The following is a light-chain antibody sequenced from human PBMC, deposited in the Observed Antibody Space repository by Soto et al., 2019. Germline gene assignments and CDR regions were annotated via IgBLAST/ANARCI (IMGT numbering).Light chain of an antibody. J-gene: IGLJ1*01. Sequence: QSLLTQPASVSGSPGQSITISCTGTSSDVGGYNYVSWYQQHPGKAPKLMIYEVSNRPSGVSNRFSGSKSGNPPSLTISGLQAEDEADYYCSSYTSSSSYVFGTG. CDR2: EVS. V-gene: IGLV2-14*01. CDR3: SSYTSSSSYV. CDR1: SSDVGGYNY.